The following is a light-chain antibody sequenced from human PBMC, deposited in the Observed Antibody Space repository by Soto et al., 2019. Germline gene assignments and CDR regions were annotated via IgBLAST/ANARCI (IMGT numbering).Light chain of an antibody. CDR1: QAIGNY. Sequence: DIQVTQFPSSLSASVGDRITITCRASQAIGNYLAWYQQKPGKVPKLLIYAASTLQPGFPSRFSGSRSGTDFTLTVSSLQHEDFATYVCQQYNGVPITFGPGNKVAIK. V-gene: IGKV1-27*01. CDR2: AAS. CDR3: QQYNGVPIT. J-gene: IGKJ3*01.